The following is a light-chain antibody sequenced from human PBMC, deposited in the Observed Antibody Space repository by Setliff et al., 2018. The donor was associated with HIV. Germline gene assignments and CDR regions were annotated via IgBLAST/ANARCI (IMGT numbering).Light chain of an antibody. CDR3: SSYTTDSGV. Sequence: QSVLTQPASVSGSPGQSITISRTGTSSDVGGYNYVSWYQQHPGKAPKLMIYEVSNRPSGVSNRFSGSKSGNTASLTISGLQAEDEADYYCSSYTTDSGVFGTGTKVTVL. CDR2: EVS. CDR1: SSDVGGYNY. V-gene: IGLV2-14*01. J-gene: IGLJ1*01.